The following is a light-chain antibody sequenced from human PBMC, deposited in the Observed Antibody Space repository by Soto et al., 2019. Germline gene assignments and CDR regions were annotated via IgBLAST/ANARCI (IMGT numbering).Light chain of an antibody. CDR3: QSYDSSLSGYV. CDR1: SSNIGAGYD. CDR2: GNS. V-gene: IGLV1-40*01. J-gene: IGLJ1*01. Sequence: QSVLTQPPSVSVAPGQRVTISCTGSSSNIGAGYDVHWYQQLPGTAPKLLIYGNSNRPSGVLDRFAGSKSGTSASLAITGLQAEDEAYYYCQSYDSSLSGYVFGTGTKVTVL.